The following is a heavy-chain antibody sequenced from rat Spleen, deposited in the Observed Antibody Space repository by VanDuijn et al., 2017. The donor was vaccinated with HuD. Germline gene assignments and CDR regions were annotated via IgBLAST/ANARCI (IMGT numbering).Heavy chain of an antibody. CDR3: ATEGGVY. CDR2: ISPSGGST. Sequence: EVQLVESDGGLVQPGRSLKLSCAASGFIFSDFYMAWVRQAPTKGLEWVASISPSGGSTYYPDSVKGRFTISRDNAKSTLYLQMDSLRSEDTATYYCATEGGVYWGQGVMVTVSS. CDR1: GFIFSDFY. V-gene: IGHV5-27*01. J-gene: IGHJ2*01. D-gene: IGHD4-3*01.